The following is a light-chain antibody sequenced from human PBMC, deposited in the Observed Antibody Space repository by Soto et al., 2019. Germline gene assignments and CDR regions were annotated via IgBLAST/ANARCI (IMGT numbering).Light chain of an antibody. J-gene: IGKJ2*01. Sequence: ELEMTQSPASLSASPGETVTLSCRATQTAYKNLAWYQQKPGQPPRLLIFAASTRAPGLPARFSGSGSGTEFTLTISSLQSEDSAIYYCQEYNRWPPEFIFGPGTRLEFK. CDR3: QEYNRWPPEFI. V-gene: IGKV3-15*01. CDR1: QTAYKN. CDR2: AAS.